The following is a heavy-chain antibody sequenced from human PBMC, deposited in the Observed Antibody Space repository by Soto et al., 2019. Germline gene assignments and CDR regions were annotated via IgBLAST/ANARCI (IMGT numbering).Heavy chain of an antibody. D-gene: IGHD3-16*02. CDR2: ISGSGGST. CDR1: GFTFSSYA. J-gene: IGHJ4*02. CDR3: AKDVTYDYIWGSYRYMAKFDY. V-gene: IGHV3-23*01. Sequence: GSLRLSCAASGFTFSSYAMSWVRQAPGKGLEWVSAISGSGGSTYYADSVKGRFTISRDNSKNTLYLQMNSLRAEDTAVYYCAKDVTYDYIWGSYRYMAKFDYWGQGTLVTVSS.